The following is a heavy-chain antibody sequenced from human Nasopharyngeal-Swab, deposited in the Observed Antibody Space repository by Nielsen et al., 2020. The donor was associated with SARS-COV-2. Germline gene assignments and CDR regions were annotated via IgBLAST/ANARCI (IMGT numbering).Heavy chain of an antibody. Sequence: ASVKVSCKASGYTFTSYYMHWVRQAPGQGLEWMGIINPSGGSTSYAQKFQGRVTMTRDTSTSTVYMELSSLRPEDMAVYYCARDRNNPYYYYYMDVWGKGTTVTVSS. V-gene: IGHV1-46*01. D-gene: IGHD1-14*01. CDR1: GYTFTSYY. CDR2: INPSGGST. J-gene: IGHJ6*03. CDR3: ARDRNNPYYYYYMDV.